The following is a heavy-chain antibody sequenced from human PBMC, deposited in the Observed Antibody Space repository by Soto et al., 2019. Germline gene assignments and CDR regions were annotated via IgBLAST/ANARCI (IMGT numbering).Heavy chain of an antibody. V-gene: IGHV3-43*01. D-gene: IGHD6-19*01. CDR3: VKDMLAAVTGPFDY. CDR2: ITWDGGRT. CDR1: GFTFDYYT. J-gene: IGHJ4*02. Sequence: PGGSLRLSCAASGFTFDYYTMHWVRQSPGKDLEWIAAITWDGGRTYYGDSVKGRFTISRDNSRNSLYLQMKSLRTEDTALYYCVKDMLAAVTGPFDYWGQGTQVTVSS.